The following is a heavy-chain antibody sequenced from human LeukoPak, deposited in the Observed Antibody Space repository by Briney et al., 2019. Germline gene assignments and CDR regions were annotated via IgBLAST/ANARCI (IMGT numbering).Heavy chain of an antibody. D-gene: IGHD4-17*01. CDR2: ISGSGGST. Sequence: PGGSLRLSCAASGFTFSSYAMSWVRQAPGKGLEWVSAISGSGGSTYYADSVKGRFTISRDNSKNTLYLQMNSLRAEDTAVYFCASTVTSNKVQHWGQGTLVTVSS. V-gene: IGHV3-23*01. J-gene: IGHJ1*01. CDR3: ASTVTSNKVQH. CDR1: GFTFSSYA.